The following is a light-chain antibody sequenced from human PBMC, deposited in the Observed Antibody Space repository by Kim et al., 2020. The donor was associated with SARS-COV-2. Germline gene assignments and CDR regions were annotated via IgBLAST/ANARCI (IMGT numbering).Light chain of an antibody. V-gene: IGLV2-14*03. CDR3: SSYTSSSTWV. CDR1: SSDVGGYNY. CDR2: DVT. J-gene: IGLJ3*02. Sequence: QSLTISCTRTSSDVGGYNYVSWYQQHPGKAPKLMIYDVTNRPSGVSNRFSGSKSGNTASLTISGLQAEDEADYYCSSYTSSSTWVFGGGTQLTVL.